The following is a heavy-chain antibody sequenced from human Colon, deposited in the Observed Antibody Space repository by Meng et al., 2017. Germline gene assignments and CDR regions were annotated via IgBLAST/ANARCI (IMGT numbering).Heavy chain of an antibody. CDR2: IKQDGSGE. CDR1: GFSFSTHG. V-gene: IGHV3-7*01. Sequence: GESLKISCAASGFSFSTHGMNWVRQAPGKGLEWVAHIKQDGSGEYYVDSVKGRFTISRDNAKNSLSLQMNSLRAEDTAVYYCTRGGVAGSFDYWGQGTLVTVSS. D-gene: IGHD6-19*01. CDR3: TRGGVAGSFDY. J-gene: IGHJ4*02.